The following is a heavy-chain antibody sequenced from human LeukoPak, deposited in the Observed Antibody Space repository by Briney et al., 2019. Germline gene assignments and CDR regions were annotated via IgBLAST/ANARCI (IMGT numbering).Heavy chain of an antibody. Sequence: SVKVSCKASGGTFSSYAISWVRQAPGQGLEWMGGIIPIFGTANYAQKFQGRVTITADKSTSTAYMELSSLRSEDTAVYYCARDLPSSGWYTYWGQGTLVTVSS. V-gene: IGHV1-69*06. CDR3: ARDLPSSGWYTY. D-gene: IGHD6-19*01. CDR1: GGTFSSYA. CDR2: IIPIFGTA. J-gene: IGHJ4*02.